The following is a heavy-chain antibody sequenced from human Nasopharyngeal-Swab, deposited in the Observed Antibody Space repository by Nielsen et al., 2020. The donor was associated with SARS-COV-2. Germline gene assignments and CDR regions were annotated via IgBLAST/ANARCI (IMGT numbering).Heavy chain of an antibody. V-gene: IGHV3-48*02. CDR2: ISSSSSKS. J-gene: IGHJ5*02. D-gene: IGHD6-6*01. CDR3: ARGAHSSSSGVGNWFDP. Sequence: VRQAPGKGLEWLAYISSSSSKSYYADSVKGRFTISRDNPKSSLYLQMNSLRDEDTAVYYCARGAHSSSSGVGNWFDPWGQGTLVTSPQ.